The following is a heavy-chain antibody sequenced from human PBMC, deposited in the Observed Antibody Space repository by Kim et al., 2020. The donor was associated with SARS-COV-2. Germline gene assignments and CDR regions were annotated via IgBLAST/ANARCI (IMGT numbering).Heavy chain of an antibody. CDR3: ARAYSGSWPDY. V-gene: IGHV4-34*01. Sequence: TTNNPSLKSRLTISVDTSKNSFSLKLSSVTAADTAVYYCARAYSGSWPDYWGQGTLVTVSS. CDR2: T. J-gene: IGHJ4*02. D-gene: IGHD6-13*01.